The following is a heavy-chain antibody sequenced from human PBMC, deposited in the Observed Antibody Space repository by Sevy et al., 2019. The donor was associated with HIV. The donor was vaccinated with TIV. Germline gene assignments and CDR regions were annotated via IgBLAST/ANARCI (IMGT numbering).Heavy chain of an antibody. CDR1: GYSVSDLS. J-gene: IGHJ3*02. D-gene: IGHD3-22*01. CDR2: YDPEDGET. CDR3: ANSPDSYDSSRDAFDI. V-gene: IGHV1-24*01. Sequence: ASVKVSCKVSGYSVSDLSIHWVRQAPGKGLEWMGGYDPEDGETIYAQKFQGRVTMTEDTSTDTAYMELSSLRSEDTAVYYCANSPDSYDSSRDAFDIWGQGTMVTVSS.